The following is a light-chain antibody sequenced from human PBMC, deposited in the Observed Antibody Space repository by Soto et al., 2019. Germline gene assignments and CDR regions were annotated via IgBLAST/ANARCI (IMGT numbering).Light chain of an antibody. CDR3: SSSTSSSTYVV. CDR2: DVI. V-gene: IGLV2-14*03. Sequence: QSALTQPASVSGSPGQSITISCTGTSSDVGGYNYVSWYQQHPGKAPKLMIYDVINRPSGVSNRFSGSKSGNSASLPISGRQAEDEADYYCSSSTSSSTYVVFGGGTKLTVL. CDR1: SSDVGGYNY. J-gene: IGLJ2*01.